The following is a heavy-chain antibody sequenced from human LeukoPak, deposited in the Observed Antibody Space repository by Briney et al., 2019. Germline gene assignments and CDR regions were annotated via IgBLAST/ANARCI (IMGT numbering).Heavy chain of an antibody. Sequence: SETLSLTCTVSGASISSYYWSWIRQPPGKGLEWIGYIYYSGSTKYNPSLKSRVSISVDTSKNQFSLKLSSVTAADTAVYYCARGAGAGYNLQPFDYWGQGTLVTVSS. CDR1: GASISSYY. CDR2: IYYSGST. D-gene: IGHD5-24*01. V-gene: IGHV4-59*08. CDR3: ARGAGAGYNLQPFDY. J-gene: IGHJ4*02.